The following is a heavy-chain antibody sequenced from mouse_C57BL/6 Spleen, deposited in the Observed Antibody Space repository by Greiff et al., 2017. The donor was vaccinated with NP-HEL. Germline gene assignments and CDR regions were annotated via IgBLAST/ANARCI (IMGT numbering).Heavy chain of an antibody. CDR1: GFNIKDYY. CDR3: ARFETTDPFYAMDY. V-gene: IGHV14-2*01. J-gene: IGHJ4*01. D-gene: IGHD1-1*01. Sequence: EVNVVESGAELVKPGASVKLSCTASGFNIKDYYMHWVKQRTEQGLEWIGRIDPEDGETKYAPKFQGKATITADTSSNTAYLQLSSLTSEDTAVYYCARFETTDPFYAMDYWGQGTSVTVSS. CDR2: IDPEDGET.